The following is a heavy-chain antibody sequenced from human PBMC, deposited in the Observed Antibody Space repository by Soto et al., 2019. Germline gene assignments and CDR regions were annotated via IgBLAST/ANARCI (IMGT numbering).Heavy chain of an antibody. CDR1: GGSINSGDYY. Sequence: SETRSLTCTVSGGSINSGDYYWSWIRQPPGKGLEWIGYIYYSGTTYYNPSLKSRVTISVDTSKNQFSLTLTSVTAADTAVYYCVRDDKYDTSAIDYWGQGTLVTVS. D-gene: IGHD3-22*01. CDR3: VRDDKYDTSAIDY. J-gene: IGHJ4*02. CDR2: IYYSGTT. V-gene: IGHV4-30-4*01.